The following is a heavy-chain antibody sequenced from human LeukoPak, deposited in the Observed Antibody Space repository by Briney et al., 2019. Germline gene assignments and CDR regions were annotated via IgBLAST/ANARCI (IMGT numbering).Heavy chain of an antibody. CDR3: AKDWAASGTRPNWFDP. J-gene: IGHJ5*02. V-gene: IGHV3-30*02. Sequence: GGSLRLSCAASGFTFSSYGMHWVRQAPGKGLEWVAFIRYDGSNKYYADSVKGRFTISRDNSKNTLYLQMNSLRAEDTAVYYCAKDWAASGTRPNWFDPWGQGTLVTVSS. D-gene: IGHD2-2*01. CDR2: IRYDGSNK. CDR1: GFTFSSYG.